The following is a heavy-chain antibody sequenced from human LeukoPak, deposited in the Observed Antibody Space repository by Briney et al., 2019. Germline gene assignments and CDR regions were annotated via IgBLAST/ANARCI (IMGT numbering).Heavy chain of an antibody. CDR1: GFTFSNYW. J-gene: IGHJ4*02. V-gene: IGHV3-74*01. CDR3: ARISLTGWANDY. Sequence: PGGSLRLSCAASGFTFSNYWMHWVRQAPGKGLVWVSRINGDGSSTSYADSVKGRITISRDNAKNTLYLQMNSLRADDTAVYYCARISLTGWANDYWGQGTLVTVSS. CDR2: INGDGSST. D-gene: IGHD6-19*01.